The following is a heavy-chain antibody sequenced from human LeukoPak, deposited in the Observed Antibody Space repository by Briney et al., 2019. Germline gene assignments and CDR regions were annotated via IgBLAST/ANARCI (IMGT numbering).Heavy chain of an antibody. V-gene: IGHV3-11*04. Sequence: PGGSLRLSCAASGFTFSDYYMRWIRQAPGKGLEWVSYISSSGDTIYYADSVKDRFTISRDNAKNSLYLQMNSLRAEDTAVYYCARVTLGTYYFDYWGQGTPVTVSS. J-gene: IGHJ4*02. CDR1: GFTFSDYY. CDR3: ARVTLGTYYFDY. D-gene: IGHD3-16*01. CDR2: ISSSGDTI.